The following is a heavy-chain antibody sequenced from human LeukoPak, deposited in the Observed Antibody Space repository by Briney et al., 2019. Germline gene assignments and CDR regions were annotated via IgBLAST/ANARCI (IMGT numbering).Heavy chain of an antibody. Sequence: GGSLILSCVASGFTFSNAWMSWVRQAPGKGLEWVGRIKSKTDGGTTDYADSVKGRFTISRDNAKNTLYLQMNSLRAEDTAVYYCVRAKYYYDRNGQSYPNWFDPWGQGAQVTVSS. J-gene: IGHJ5*02. D-gene: IGHD3-22*01. CDR2: IKSKTDGGTT. CDR3: VRAKYYYDRNGQSYPNWFDP. CDR1: GFTFSNAW. V-gene: IGHV3-15*05.